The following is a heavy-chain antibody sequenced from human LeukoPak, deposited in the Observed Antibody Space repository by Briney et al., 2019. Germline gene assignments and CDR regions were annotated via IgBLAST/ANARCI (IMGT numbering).Heavy chain of an antibody. CDR2: IKQDGSEK. Sequence: GGCLRLACAASGFTFSSDWMGWVRQDPGKGLGWVANIKQDGSEKYYVDSVKGRFTISRDNAKNSLYLQMNSLRAEDTAVYYCARVKLVGAMEGSAFDIWGQGTLVTVSS. CDR1: GFTFSSDW. V-gene: IGHV3-7*01. J-gene: IGHJ4*02. CDR3: ARVKLVGAMEGSAFDI. D-gene: IGHD1-26*01.